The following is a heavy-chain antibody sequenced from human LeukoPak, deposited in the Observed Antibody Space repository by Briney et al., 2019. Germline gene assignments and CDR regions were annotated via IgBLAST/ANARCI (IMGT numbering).Heavy chain of an antibody. CDR1: GGSISSGGYY. D-gene: IGHD3-22*01. Sequence: SQTLSLTCTVSGGSISSGGYYWSWIRQHPGKGLEWIGYIYYSGSTYYNPSLKSRVTISVDTSKNQLSLKLSSVTAADTAVYYCARGYDSSGYYYRYHWFDPWGQGSLVTVSS. V-gene: IGHV4-31*03. CDR2: IYYSGST. CDR3: ARGYDSSGYYYRYHWFDP. J-gene: IGHJ5*02.